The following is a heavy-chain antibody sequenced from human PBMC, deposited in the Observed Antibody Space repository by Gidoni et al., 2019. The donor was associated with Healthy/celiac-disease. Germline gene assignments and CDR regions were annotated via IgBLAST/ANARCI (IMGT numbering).Heavy chain of an antibody. J-gene: IGHJ4*02. CDR3: ARGGSVLPWASLHYFDY. D-gene: IGHD3-10*01. Sequence: QVQLQESGPGLVKPSENRSLTSTGSGGSISSYYWSWIRQPPGKGLEWIGRIYTSGRTNCNPSLKCRVTMSVDPSQHQFSLKLSSVTAADTAVYYCARGGSVLPWASLHYFDYWGQGTLVTVSS. CDR2: IYTSGRT. CDR1: GGSISSYY. V-gene: IGHV4-4*07.